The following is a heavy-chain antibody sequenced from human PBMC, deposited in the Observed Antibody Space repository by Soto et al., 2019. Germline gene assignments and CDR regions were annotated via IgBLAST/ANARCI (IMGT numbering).Heavy chain of an antibody. J-gene: IGHJ5*01. Sequence: SETLSLTCTVSGGSITNHYWTWIRQPAGEGLEWIGRIFTTGSTNYNPSLKSRLTMSVDTSKNQFSLKLNSVTAADTALYFCARQTTFISSWFDYWGHGTLVTVSS. V-gene: IGHV4-4*07. CDR2: IFTTGST. CDR3: ARQTTFISSWFDY. CDR1: GGSITNHY. D-gene: IGHD1-1*01.